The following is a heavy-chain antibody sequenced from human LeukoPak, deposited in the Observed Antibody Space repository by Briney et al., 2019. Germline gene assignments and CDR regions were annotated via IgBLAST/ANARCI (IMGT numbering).Heavy chain of an antibody. Sequence: GASVKVSCKASGYTFTGYYMHWVRQAPGQGLEWMGWINPNSGGTNYAQKFQGRVTMTRDTSISTAYMEPSRLRSDDTAVYYCATIPWGSYNFDYWGQGTLVTVSS. CDR3: ATIPWGSYNFDY. CDR2: INPNSGGT. D-gene: IGHD3-16*01. J-gene: IGHJ4*02. V-gene: IGHV1-2*02. CDR1: GYTFTGYY.